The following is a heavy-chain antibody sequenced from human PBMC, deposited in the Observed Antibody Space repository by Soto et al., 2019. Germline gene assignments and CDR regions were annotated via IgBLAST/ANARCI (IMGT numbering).Heavy chain of an antibody. D-gene: IGHD3-3*01. CDR3: ARGSNLLLYGYYHDV. CDR2: ISYDGSNK. J-gene: IGHJ6*01. Sequence: GGYLRLSCAASGFTFSSYAMHWVRQAPGKGLEWVAVISYDGSNKYYADSVKGRFTISRDNSKNTLYLQMNSLRAEDTAVYYCARGSNLLLYGYYHDV. CDR1: GFTFSSYA. V-gene: IGHV3-30-3*01.